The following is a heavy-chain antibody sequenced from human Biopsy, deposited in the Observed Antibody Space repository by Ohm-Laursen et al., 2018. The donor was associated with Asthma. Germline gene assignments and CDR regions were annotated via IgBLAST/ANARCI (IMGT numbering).Heavy chain of an antibody. J-gene: IGHJ4*01. CDR3: ARVFTSGSGSPFRF. D-gene: IGHD3-10*01. V-gene: IGHV3-21*01. CDR1: GFDFSDCT. CDR2: ISSLSLYK. Sequence: SLRLSCTASGFDFSDCTMNWVRQALGKGLEWVSSISSLSLYKYYSDSLRGRVPIFSDNPKSPLHLQMSSLRAEDTAVYFWARVFTSGSGSPFRFWGPGTLVTVSS.